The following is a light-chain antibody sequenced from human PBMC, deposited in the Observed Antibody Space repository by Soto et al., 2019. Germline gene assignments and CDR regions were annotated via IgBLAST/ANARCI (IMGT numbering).Light chain of an antibody. Sequence: QSVLTQPASVSGSPGQSITISCTGSSSDVGGYKSVSWYQQHPGKAPKLIIYDVSDRPSGVSNRFSGSKSGNTASLTISGLQAEDEADYYCAAWDDSLSGPVFGGGTKLTVL. J-gene: IGLJ2*01. CDR3: AAWDDSLSGPV. V-gene: IGLV2-14*03. CDR1: SSDVGGYKS. CDR2: DVS.